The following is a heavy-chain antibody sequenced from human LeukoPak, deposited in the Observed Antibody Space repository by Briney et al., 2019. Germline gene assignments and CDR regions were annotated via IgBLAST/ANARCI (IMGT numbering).Heavy chain of an antibody. CDR3: ARDSGNYLHYFDY. D-gene: IGHD1-26*01. CDR2: IRPIFGTT. Sequence: ASVKVSCKASGGSLSRFGFNWVRQAPGQGLEWMGEIRPIFGTTNFAQKFQGRVTMTADKSTSTLYMELSSLRSEDTAVYYCARDSGNYLHYFDYWGQGTLITVSS. J-gene: IGHJ4*02. CDR1: GGSLSRFG. V-gene: IGHV1-69*06.